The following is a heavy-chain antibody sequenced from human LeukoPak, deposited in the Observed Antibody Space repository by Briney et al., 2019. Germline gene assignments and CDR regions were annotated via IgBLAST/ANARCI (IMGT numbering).Heavy chain of an antibody. CDR2: IYHSGNT. D-gene: IGHD6-19*01. CDR3: APHLYNSGCPSEG. V-gene: IGHV4-38-2*01. Sequence: PSETLSLTCAVSGYSISSGYYWGWIRQPPGKGLEWIGSIYHSGNTYYNPSLRSRLTISVDTSKNQFSLKLTSVTAADTAVYYCAPHLYNSGCPSEGWGQGTLVTVSS. CDR1: GYSISSGYY. J-gene: IGHJ4*02.